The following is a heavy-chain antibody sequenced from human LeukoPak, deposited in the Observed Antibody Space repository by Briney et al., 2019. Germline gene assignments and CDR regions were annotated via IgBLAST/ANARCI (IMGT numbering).Heavy chain of an antibody. CDR1: GFTFSKYV. J-gene: IGHJ3*01. D-gene: IGHD3-3*01. Sequence: QPGGSLRLSCAASGFTFSKYVMSEAPARPGKALGCGSVVRESAETTHYAHSVKGRFLISRDSSKNTVHQQMSSLRAEGTALYYCVKDSFILEGGVGSDDGFAGWGQGTMVTVSS. CDR3: VKDSFILEGGVGSDDGFAG. V-gene: IGHV3-23*01. CDR2: VRESAETT.